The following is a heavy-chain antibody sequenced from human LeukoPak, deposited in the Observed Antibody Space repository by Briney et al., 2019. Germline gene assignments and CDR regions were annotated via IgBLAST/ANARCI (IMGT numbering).Heavy chain of an antibody. D-gene: IGHD3-10*02. V-gene: IGHV3-11*04. CDR3: AELGITMIGGV. CDR1: GFTVSSNY. Sequence: GGSLRLSCAASGFTVSSNYMSWVRQAPGKGLEWVSYISSSGSIIYYADSVKGRFTISRDNAKNSLYLQMNSLRAEDTAVYYCAELGITMIGGVWGKGTTVTISS. J-gene: IGHJ6*04. CDR2: ISSSGSII.